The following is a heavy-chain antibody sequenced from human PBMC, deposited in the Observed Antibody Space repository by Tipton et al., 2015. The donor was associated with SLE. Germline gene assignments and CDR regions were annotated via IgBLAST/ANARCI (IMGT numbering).Heavy chain of an antibody. V-gene: IGHV4-31*03. CDR2: IYDSGNT. D-gene: IGHD2-8*01. Sequence: TLSLTCTVSGGSLSSVGFYWSWIRQHPGKGLEWLAYIYDSGNTYYIPSLQSRVTTSVDTSKNHFSLKLSSVTAADTAVYYCARHDTNYGRNWFDPWGQGTLVTVSS. CDR1: GGSLSSVGFY. CDR3: ARHDTNYGRNWFDP. J-gene: IGHJ5*02.